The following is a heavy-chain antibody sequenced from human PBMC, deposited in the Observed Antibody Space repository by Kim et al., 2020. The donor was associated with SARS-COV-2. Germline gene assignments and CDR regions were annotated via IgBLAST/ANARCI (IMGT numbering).Heavy chain of an antibody. J-gene: IGHJ4*02. CDR2: ISYDGSNK. CDR1: GFTFSSYG. V-gene: IGHV3-33*05. Sequence: GGSLRLSCAASGFTFSSYGMHWVRQAPGKGLEWVAVISYDGSNKYYADSVKGRFTISRDNSKNTLYLQMNSLRAEDTAVYYCARGPSCMAGMESGYWGQG. D-gene: IGHD6-19*01. CDR3: ARGPSCMAGMESGY.